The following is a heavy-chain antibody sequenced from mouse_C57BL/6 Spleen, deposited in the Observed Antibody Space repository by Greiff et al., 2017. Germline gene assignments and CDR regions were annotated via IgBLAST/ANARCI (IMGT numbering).Heavy chain of an antibody. CDR2: ISNGGGST. Sequence: EVKLVESGGGLVQPGGSLKLSCAASGFTFSDYYMYWVRQTPEKRLEWVAYISNGGGSTYYPDTVKGRFTISRDNAKNTLYLQMSCLKSEDTAMYYCARHYYYGSSYPYFDVWGTGTTVTVSS. CDR1: GFTFSDYY. D-gene: IGHD1-1*01. V-gene: IGHV5-12*01. J-gene: IGHJ1*03. CDR3: ARHYYYGSSYPYFDV.